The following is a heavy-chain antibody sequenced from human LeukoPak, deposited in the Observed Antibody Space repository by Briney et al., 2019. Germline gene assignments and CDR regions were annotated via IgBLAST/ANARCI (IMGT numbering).Heavy chain of an antibody. Sequence: GGSLRLSCAASGFTFSSYEMNWVRQPPGKWLEWVSYISSSGSTIYYAGSVKGRFTISRDNAENSLYLQMNSLRAEDTAVYYCARELPQYSSGWFSFDSWGQGTLVTVSS. CDR2: ISSSGSTI. D-gene: IGHD6-19*01. J-gene: IGHJ4*02. CDR3: ARELPQYSSGWFSFDS. CDR1: GFTFSSYE. V-gene: IGHV3-48*03.